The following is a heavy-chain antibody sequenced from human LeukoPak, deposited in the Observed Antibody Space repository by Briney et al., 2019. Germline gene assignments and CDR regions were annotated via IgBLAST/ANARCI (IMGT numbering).Heavy chain of an antibody. Sequence: ASVKVSCKASGYTFTSYDINWVRQATGQGLEWMGWMNPNSGNTGYAQKFQGRVTMTRNTSISTAYMELSSLRSEDTAVYYCARGSPYGSGSYNWFDPWGQGTLVTVSS. CDR2: MNPNSGNT. J-gene: IGHJ5*02. D-gene: IGHD3-10*01. CDR3: ARGSPYGSGSYNWFDP. V-gene: IGHV1-8*01. CDR1: GYTFTSYD.